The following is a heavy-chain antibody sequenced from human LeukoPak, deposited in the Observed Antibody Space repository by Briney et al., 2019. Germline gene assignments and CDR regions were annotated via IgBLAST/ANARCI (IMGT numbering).Heavy chain of an antibody. CDR3: ARRGEAMDPFDY. D-gene: IGHD5-18*01. J-gene: IGHJ4*02. V-gene: IGHV5-51*01. CDR1: GYSFTNYW. Sequence: GESLKISCKGSGYSFTNYWIGWVRQMPGKGLEWLGIIYPGDSETRYSPSFQGQVTISADKSINTAYLQWSSLKASDTAIYYCARRGEAMDPFDYWGQGTLVTVPS. CDR2: IYPGDSET.